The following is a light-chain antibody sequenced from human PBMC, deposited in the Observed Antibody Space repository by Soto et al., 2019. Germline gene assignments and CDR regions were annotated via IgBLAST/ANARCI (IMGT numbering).Light chain of an antibody. J-gene: IGLJ1*01. Sequence: QSVLTQPASVSGSPGQSITISCTGTSSDVGSYNLVSWYQQHPGKAPKLMIYEGSKRPSGVSNRFSGSKSGNTASLTISGLQAEDEADYYCCPYAGSSTYVFGTGT. V-gene: IGLV2-23*01. CDR2: EGS. CDR1: SSDVGSYNL. CDR3: CPYAGSSTYV.